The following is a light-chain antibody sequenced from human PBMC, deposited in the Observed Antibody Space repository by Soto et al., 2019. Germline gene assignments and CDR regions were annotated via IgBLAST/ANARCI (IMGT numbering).Light chain of an antibody. Sequence: QSALTQPPSGSGSPGQSITISCTGTISDVGGYNYVSWYQQHPGKAPKLMIYEVSNLPSGVSNRFSGSKSGNTASLTISGLQAEDEADYYCSSYTSSSTYVFGTGTKVTVL. CDR3: SSYTSSSTYV. V-gene: IGLV2-14*01. CDR2: EVS. J-gene: IGLJ1*01. CDR1: ISDVGGYNY.